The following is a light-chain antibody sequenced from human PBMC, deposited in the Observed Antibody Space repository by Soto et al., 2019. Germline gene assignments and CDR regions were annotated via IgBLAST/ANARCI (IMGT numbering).Light chain of an antibody. J-gene: IGKJ4*01. CDR2: GAS. CDR1: QSVSSSY. Sequence: EIVLTQSPGTLSLSPGERATLSCRASQSVSSSYLAWYQQKPGQAPRLLIYGASSRATGIPDRFSGSGSGTDFTLTISRLEPADFAVYYCQQYGSSPAPFGGGTKVEIK. CDR3: QQYGSSPAP. V-gene: IGKV3-20*01.